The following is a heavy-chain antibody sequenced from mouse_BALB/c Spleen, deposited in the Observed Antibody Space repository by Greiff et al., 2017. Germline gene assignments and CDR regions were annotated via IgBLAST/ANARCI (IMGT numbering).Heavy chain of an antibody. CDR3: ARRYYGNYVDWYFDV. CDR1: GYTFTSYW. V-gene: IGHV1-7*01. Sequence: QVQLKQSGAELAKPGASVKMSCKASGYTFTSYWMHWVKQRPGQGLEWIGYINPSTGYTEYNQKFKDKATLTADKSSSTAYMQLSSLTSEDSAVYYCARRYYGNYVDWYFDVWGAGTTVTVSS. D-gene: IGHD2-1*01. J-gene: IGHJ1*01. CDR2: INPSTGYT.